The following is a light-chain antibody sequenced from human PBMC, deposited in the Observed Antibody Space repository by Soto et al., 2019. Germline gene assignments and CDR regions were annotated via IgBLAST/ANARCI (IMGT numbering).Light chain of an antibody. CDR1: QTINNN. J-gene: IGKJ1*01. Sequence: VMTQAPATLSVSPGERATLSFRASQTINNNVAWYQLKDGQVPRLVIYGASSRATGIPDRFSGSGSGTDFTLTISRLEPEDFAVYYCQQYGSSRTFGQGTKVDIK. CDR3: QQYGSSRT. CDR2: GAS. V-gene: IGKV3-20*01.